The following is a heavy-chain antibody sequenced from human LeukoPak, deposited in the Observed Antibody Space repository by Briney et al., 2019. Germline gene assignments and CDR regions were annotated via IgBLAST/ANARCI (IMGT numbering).Heavy chain of an antibody. J-gene: IGHJ6*02. CDR2: IISILGIA. Sequence: SVKVSCKASGGTFSSYAISWVRQAPGQGLEWMGRIISILGIANYAQKFQGRVTITADKSTSTAYMEPSSLRSEDTAVYYCARDLADGYNPGTYYYGMDVWGQGTTVTVSS. CDR3: ARDLADGYNPGTYYYGMDV. CDR1: GGTFSSYA. V-gene: IGHV1-69*04. D-gene: IGHD5-24*01.